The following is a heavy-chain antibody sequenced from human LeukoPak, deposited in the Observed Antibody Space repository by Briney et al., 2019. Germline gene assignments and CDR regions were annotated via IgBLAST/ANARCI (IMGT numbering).Heavy chain of an antibody. D-gene: IGHD3-16*01. CDR3: ARELEVYDYVWGSFDY. CDR2: ISYDGSNK. CDR1: GFTFSSYA. J-gene: IGHJ4*02. Sequence: GGSLRLSCAASGFTFSSYAMHWVRQAPGKGLEWVAVISYDGSNKYYADSVKGRFTISRDNSKNTLYLQMNSLRAEDTAVYYCARELEVYDYVWGSFDYWGQGTLVTVSS. V-gene: IGHV3-30-3*01.